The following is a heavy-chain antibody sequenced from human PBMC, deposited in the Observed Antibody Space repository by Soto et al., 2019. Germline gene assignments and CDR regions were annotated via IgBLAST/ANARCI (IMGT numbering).Heavy chain of an antibody. CDR1: GYTFTSYS. V-gene: IGHV1-46*01. J-gene: IGHJ6*02. CDR3: ARDHNFGFILYAIDV. Sequence: QVQLVQSGAEVKKPGASVRVSCKASGYTFTSYSMHWVRQAPGQGLEWMGIINPSSGRTSYAQNFQGRVTMTSDTSTSIVYMEMSSLKSEDTAVYYCARDHNFGFILYAIDVWGQGTTVTVSS. CDR2: INPSSGRT. D-gene: IGHD2-15*01.